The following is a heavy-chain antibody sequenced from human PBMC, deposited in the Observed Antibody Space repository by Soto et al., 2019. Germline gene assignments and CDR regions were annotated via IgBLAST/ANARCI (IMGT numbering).Heavy chain of an antibody. Sequence: QVQLVQSGAEVKKPGASVKVSCKASGYTFTSYYKHWVRLAPGQGLEWMGIINPDGGGTSYAQQFQGRVIMTRDTSTSTVYMEMSSLRSEDTAVYYCAVGGNYLSMDVWGQGTTVTVSS. V-gene: IGHV1-46*01. J-gene: IGHJ6*02. CDR3: AVGGNYLSMDV. D-gene: IGHD4-4*01. CDR2: INPDGGGT. CDR1: GYTFTSYY.